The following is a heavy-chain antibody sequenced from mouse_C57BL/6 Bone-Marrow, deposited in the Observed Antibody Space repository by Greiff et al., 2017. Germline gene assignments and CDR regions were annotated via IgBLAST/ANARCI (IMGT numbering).Heavy chain of an antibody. V-gene: IGHV1-69*01. CDR1: GYTFTSYW. Sequence: QVQLQQPGAELVMPGASVKLSCKASGYTFTSYWMHWVKQRPGQGLEWIGEIDPSDSYTNYNQKFKGKSTLTVDKSSSTAYMQLSSLTSEDSAVYYCARKDYDSYWYFDVWGTGTTVTFSS. CDR3: ARKDYDSYWYFDV. CDR2: IDPSDSYT. J-gene: IGHJ1*03. D-gene: IGHD2-4*01.